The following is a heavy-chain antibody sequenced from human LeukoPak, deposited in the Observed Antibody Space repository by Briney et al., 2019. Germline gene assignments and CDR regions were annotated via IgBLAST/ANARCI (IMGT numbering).Heavy chain of an antibody. Sequence: GGSPRLSCAASGFTVSSNYMSWVRQAPGKGLEWVSVIYSGGSTYYADSVKGRFTISRDNSKNTLYLQMNSLRAEDTAVYYCARAIWSGYQYYFDYWGQGTLVTVSS. CDR1: GFTVSSNY. J-gene: IGHJ4*02. D-gene: IGHD3-3*01. V-gene: IGHV3-53*01. CDR2: IYSGGST. CDR3: ARAIWSGYQYYFDY.